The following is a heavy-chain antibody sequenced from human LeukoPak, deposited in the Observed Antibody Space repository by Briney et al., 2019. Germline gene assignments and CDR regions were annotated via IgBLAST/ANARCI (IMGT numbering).Heavy chain of an antibody. CDR1: GFNFDDYG. J-gene: IGHJ5*01. Sequence: GSLRLSCASSGFNFDDYGMSWIRQPPGKGLEWIGDINHSGSSNHNPSLKSRLTISVDTSKNQFSLKVSSVTAADTAVYYCARQPGYSSGWFDYWGQGTLVTVSS. D-gene: IGHD6-19*01. V-gene: IGHV4-34*01. CDR2: INHSGSS. CDR3: ARQPGYSSGWFDY.